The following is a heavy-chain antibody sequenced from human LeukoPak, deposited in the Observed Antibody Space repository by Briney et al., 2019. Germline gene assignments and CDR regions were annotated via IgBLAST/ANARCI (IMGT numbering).Heavy chain of an antibody. J-gene: IGHJ4*02. Sequence: PSETLSLTCTVSGGSISSYYWSSIRQPPGKGLEWIGYMYYSGSPNTNTSLKSRVTISVDTSKNQFTLKLNSVTAADTAVYYCARDYDSSGYYWSWGQGTLVTVSS. CDR2: MYYSGSP. CDR3: ARDYDSSGYYWS. D-gene: IGHD3-22*01. V-gene: IGHV4-59*01. CDR1: GGSISSYY.